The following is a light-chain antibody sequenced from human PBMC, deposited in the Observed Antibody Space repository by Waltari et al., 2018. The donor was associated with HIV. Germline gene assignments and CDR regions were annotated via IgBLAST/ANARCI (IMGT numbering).Light chain of an antibody. CDR3: ASWDDSLSGWV. J-gene: IGLJ3*02. CDR1: SSNIGGNY. CDR2: RNN. Sequence: QSVLTPPPSASGTPGQTVTISCSGSSSNIGGNYVYWYQRLPGTAPKLPIYRNNQRPSGVPDRFSGSKSGTSASLAISGLRSEDEADYYCASWDDSLSGWVFGGGTKVTVL. V-gene: IGLV1-47*01.